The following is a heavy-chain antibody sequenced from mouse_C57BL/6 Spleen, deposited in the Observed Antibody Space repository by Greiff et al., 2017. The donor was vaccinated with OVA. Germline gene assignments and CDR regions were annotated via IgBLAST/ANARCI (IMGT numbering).Heavy chain of an antibody. CDR2: IHPNSGST. CDR1: GYTFTSYW. CDR3: ARSYYGRGWYFDV. Sequence: QVQLQQPGAELVKPGASVKLSCKASGYTFTSYWMHWVKQRPGRGLEWIGMIHPNSGSTNYNEKFKSKATLTVDKSSSTAYMQLSSLTSEDSAVYYCARSYYGRGWYFDVWGTGTTVTVSS. V-gene: IGHV1-64*01. D-gene: IGHD1-1*01. J-gene: IGHJ1*03.